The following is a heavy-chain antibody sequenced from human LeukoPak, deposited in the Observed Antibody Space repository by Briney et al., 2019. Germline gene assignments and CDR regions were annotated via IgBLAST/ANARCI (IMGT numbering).Heavy chain of an antibody. V-gene: IGHV3-7*01. CDR2: IKKGGSQI. CDR1: RYTFSNDY. Sequence: GGSVRLSCVASRYTFSNDYMTWVRQVPGKGLEWVANIKKGGSQINYVDSVKGRFTMSRDNAKNSLFLQMNNLRAEDTAIYYCARDHSPSIYGSVWYDAFDIWGQGTMVTVSS. CDR3: ARDHSPSIYGSVWYDAFDI. D-gene: IGHD6-19*01. J-gene: IGHJ3*02.